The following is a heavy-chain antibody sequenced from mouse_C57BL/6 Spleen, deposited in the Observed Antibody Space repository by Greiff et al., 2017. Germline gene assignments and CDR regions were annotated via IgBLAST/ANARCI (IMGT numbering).Heavy chain of an antibody. J-gene: IGHJ1*03. CDR2: ISNGGGST. D-gene: IGHD1-1*01. CDR1: GFTFTDYY. V-gene: IGHV5-12*01. CDR3: AADGSGSSPARDFDV. Sequence: EVHLVESGGGLVQPGGSLKLSCAASGFTFTDYYMYWVRQTPEKRLEWVAYISNGGGSTYYPDTVKGRFTISRDNAKNTLYLQMSRLKSEDTAMYYCAADGSGSSPARDFDVWGTGTTVTVSS.